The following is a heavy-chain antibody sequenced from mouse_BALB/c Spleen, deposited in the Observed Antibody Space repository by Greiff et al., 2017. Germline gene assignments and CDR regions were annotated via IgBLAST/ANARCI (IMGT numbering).Heavy chain of an antibody. CDR3: ASSPRLLSWFAY. D-gene: IGHD1-2*01. V-gene: IGHV1-4*01. Sequence: VQLQQSGAELARPGASVKMSCKASGYTFTSYTMHWVKQRPGHGLEWIGYINPSSGYTNYNQKFKDKATLTADKSSSTAYMHLSSLTSEDSAVYYCASSPRLLSWFAYWGQGTLVTVSA. CDR1: GYTFTSYT. CDR2: INPSSGYT. J-gene: IGHJ3*01.